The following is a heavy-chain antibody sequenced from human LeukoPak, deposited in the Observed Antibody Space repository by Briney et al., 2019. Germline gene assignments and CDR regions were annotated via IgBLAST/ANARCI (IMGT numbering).Heavy chain of an antibody. Sequence: RPSETLSLTCTVSGGSISSSSYYWGWIRQPPGKGLEWIGSIYYSGSTYYNPSPKSRVTISVDTSKNQFSLKLSSVTAADTAVYYCARRKSSRERGYWGSNWFDPWGQGTLVTVSS. V-gene: IGHV4-39*01. CDR3: ARRKSSRERGYWGSNWFDP. CDR2: IYYSGST. CDR1: GGSISSSSYY. J-gene: IGHJ5*02. D-gene: IGHD2-8*02.